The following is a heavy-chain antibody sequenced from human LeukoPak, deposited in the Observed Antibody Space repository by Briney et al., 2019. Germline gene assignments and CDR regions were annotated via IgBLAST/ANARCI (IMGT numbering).Heavy chain of an antibody. V-gene: IGHV3-53*01. CDR1: GFSVSNNY. J-gene: IGHJ4*02. CDR3: AKDLGRYRNNFFDY. CDR2: IYSGGST. D-gene: IGHD1-26*01. Sequence: GGSLRLSCAASGFSVSNNYMTWVRQAPGKGLEWVSVIYSGGSTYYADSVKGRFTISRDNSKNTLYLQMNSLRADDTAVYYCAKDLGRYRNNFFDYWGQGNSVTVSS.